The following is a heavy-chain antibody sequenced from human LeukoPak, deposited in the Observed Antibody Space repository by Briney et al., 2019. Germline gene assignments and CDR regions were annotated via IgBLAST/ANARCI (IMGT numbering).Heavy chain of an antibody. CDR1: GGTFSSYA. V-gene: IGHV1-69*13. J-gene: IGHJ5*02. CDR3: ARDDSGYGDNWFDP. D-gene: IGHD5-12*01. Sequence: SVKVSCKASGGTFSSYAISWVRQAPGQALEWMGGIIPIFGTANYAQKFQARVTITADESTSTAYMELSSLRSEDTAVYYCARDDSGYGDNWFDPWGQGTLVTVSS. CDR2: IIPIFGTA.